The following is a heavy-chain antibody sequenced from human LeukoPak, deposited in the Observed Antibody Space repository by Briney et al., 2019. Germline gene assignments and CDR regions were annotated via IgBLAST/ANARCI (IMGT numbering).Heavy chain of an antibody. CDR3: ARVFMVRGVILIDY. V-gene: IGHV4-34*01. J-gene: IGHJ4*02. CDR1: GGSFSGYY. CDR2: INHSGST. Sequence: PSETLSLTCAVYGGSFSGYYWSWIRHPPGKGLEWIGEINHSGSTNYNPSLKSRVTISVDTSKNQFSLKLSSVTAADTAVYYCARVFMVRGVILIDYWGQGTLVTVSS. D-gene: IGHD3-10*01.